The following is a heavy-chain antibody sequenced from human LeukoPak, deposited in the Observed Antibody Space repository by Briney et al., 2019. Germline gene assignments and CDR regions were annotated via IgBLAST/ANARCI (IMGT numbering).Heavy chain of an antibody. CDR3: TTVVLRYFDWFSSRYYFDY. Sequence: GGSLRLSCAASGFTFSNAWMSWVRQAPGKGLEWVGRIKSKTDGGTTDYAAPVKGRFTISRDDSKNTLYLQMNSLKTEDTAVYYCTTVVLRYFDWFSSRYYFDYWGQGTWSPSPQ. CDR2: IKSKTDGGTT. V-gene: IGHV3-15*01. J-gene: IGHJ4*02. D-gene: IGHD3-9*01. CDR1: GFTFSNAW.